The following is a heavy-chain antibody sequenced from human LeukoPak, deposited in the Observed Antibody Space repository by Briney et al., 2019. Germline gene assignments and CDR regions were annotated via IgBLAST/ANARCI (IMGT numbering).Heavy chain of an antibody. D-gene: IGHD3-16*02. J-gene: IGHJ5*02. V-gene: IGHV4-34*01. CDR3: ARGLHVWGSYRTNWFDP. Sequence: PSETLSLTCAVYGGSFSGYYWSWIRQPPGKGLEWIREINHSGSTNYNPSLKSRVTISVDTSKNQFSLKLSSVTAADTAVYYCARGLHVWGSYRTNWFDPWGQGTLVTVSS. CDR2: INHSGST. CDR1: GGSFSGYY.